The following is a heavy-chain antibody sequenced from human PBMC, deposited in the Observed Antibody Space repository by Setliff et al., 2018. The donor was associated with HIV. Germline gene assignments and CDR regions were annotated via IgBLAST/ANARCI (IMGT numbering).Heavy chain of an antibody. Sequence: SVKVSCKASGDTVIRYAISWVRLAPGQGLEWMGGIIPIFETPNYARKFQDRVTITADESTSTVYMGLGSLRSEDTALYYCARGQGDDAFDLWGQGTMVTVSS. CDR2: IIPIFETP. J-gene: IGHJ3*01. D-gene: IGHD3-16*01. CDR1: GDTVIRYA. CDR3: ARGQGDDAFDL. V-gene: IGHV1-69*13.